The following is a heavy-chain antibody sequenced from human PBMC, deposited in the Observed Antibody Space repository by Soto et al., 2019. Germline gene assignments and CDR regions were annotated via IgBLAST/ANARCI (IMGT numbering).Heavy chain of an antibody. D-gene: IGHD2-15*01. J-gene: IGHJ4*02. CDR1: GFTFSSYG. CDR3: ARDYCSGGSCYSDYFAY. Sequence: QVQLVESGGGVVQPGRSLRLSCAASGFTFSSYGMHWVRQAPGKGLEWVAVIWYDGSNKYYADSVKGRFTISRDNSKNTLYLQMNSLRAEDTAVYYCARDYCSGGSCYSDYFAYWGQGTLVTVSS. V-gene: IGHV3-33*01. CDR2: IWYDGSNK.